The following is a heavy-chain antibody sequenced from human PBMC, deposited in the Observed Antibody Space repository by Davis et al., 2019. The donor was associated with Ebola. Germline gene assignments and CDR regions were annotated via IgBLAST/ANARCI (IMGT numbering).Heavy chain of an antibody. CDR3: AREEYYDFWSGYYTGWFDP. Sequence: GESLKISCAASGFTFSSYSMNWVRQAPGKGLEWVSSISSSSSYIYYADSVKGRFTISRDNAKNSLYLQMNSLRAEDTAVYYCAREEYYDFWSGYYTGWFDPWGQGTLVTVSS. V-gene: IGHV3-21*01. J-gene: IGHJ5*02. CDR1: GFTFSSYS. D-gene: IGHD3-3*01. CDR2: ISSSSSYI.